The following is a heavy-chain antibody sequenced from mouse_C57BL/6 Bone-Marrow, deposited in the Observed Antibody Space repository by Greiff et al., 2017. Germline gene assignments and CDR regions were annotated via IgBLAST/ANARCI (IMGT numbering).Heavy chain of an antibody. CDR3: AREVTYDV. Sequence: EVQVVESGGGLVKPGGSLKFSCAASGFTFSSYAMSWVRQTPEKRLEWVATISAGGSYTYYPDNVKGRFTISRDNAKNNLYLQMSHLKSEDTAMYYCAREVTYDVWGTGTTVTVSS. CDR2: ISAGGSYT. V-gene: IGHV5-4*01. J-gene: IGHJ1*03. CDR1: GFTFSSYA. D-gene: IGHD2-13*01.